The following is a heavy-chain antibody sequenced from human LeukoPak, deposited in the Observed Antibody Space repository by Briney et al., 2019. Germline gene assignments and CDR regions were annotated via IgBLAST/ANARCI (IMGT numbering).Heavy chain of an antibody. CDR1: GSSITSTYY. CDR2: VFQLQTVRS. V-gene: IGHV4-38-2*02. J-gene: IGHJ4*02. Sequence: SETLSLTCTVSGSSITSTYYWAWFRQPPGKGLEWIATVFQLQTVRSFYNKSLESRVTMSLDTSQNQFSLNLTSVTPADTALYFCARVLHAPKFIDSWGQGTLVTVSS. D-gene: IGHD2-8*01. CDR3: ARVLHAPKFIDS.